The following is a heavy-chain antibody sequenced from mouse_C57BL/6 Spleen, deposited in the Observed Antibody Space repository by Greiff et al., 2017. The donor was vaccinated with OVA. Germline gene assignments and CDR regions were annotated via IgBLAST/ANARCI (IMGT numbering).Heavy chain of an antibody. CDR1: GFTFSSYG. J-gene: IGHJ2*01. V-gene: IGHV5-6*01. CDR2: ISSGGSYP. Sequence: EVKLVESGGDLVKPGGSLKLSCAASGFTFSSYGMSWVRQTPDKRLEWVATISSGGSYPYYPDSVKGRFTISRDNAKNTLYLHMSSLKSEDTAMYYCARHEDYFDYWGQGTTLTVSS. CDR3: ARHEDYFDY.